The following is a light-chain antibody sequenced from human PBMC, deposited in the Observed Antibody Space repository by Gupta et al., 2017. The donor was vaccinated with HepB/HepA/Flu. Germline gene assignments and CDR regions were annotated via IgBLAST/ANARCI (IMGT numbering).Light chain of an antibody. J-gene: IGLJ3*02. CDR3: ISDTSSSTWV. Sequence: SALTQPHSVSGSPGQSVTISCTGTSSDVGSSNRVSWYQQPPGTAPKLMIYEVSNRPSGVPDRFSGSKSGNTASLTISGRKAEDEADYYGISDTSSSTWVFGGGTKLTVL. CDR1: SSDVGSSNR. V-gene: IGLV2-18*02. CDR2: EVS.